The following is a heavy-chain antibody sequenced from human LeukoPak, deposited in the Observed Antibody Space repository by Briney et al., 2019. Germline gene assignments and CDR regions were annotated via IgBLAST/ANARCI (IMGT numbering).Heavy chain of an antibody. CDR3: AKDFQGVVAVAFDI. Sequence: GGSLRLSCAPSGFTFSSYVVNWVRQAPGKGLEWVSSISGSGGSTYYADSVKGRFTISRDNSKNTLYLQLNSLRAEDTAVYSRAKDFQGVVAVAFDIWGQGTMVTVSS. CDR1: GFTFSSYV. D-gene: IGHD2-15*01. V-gene: IGHV3-23*01. J-gene: IGHJ3*02. CDR2: ISGSGGST.